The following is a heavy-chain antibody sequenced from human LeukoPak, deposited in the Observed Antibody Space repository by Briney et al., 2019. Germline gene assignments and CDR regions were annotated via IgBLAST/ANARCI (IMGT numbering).Heavy chain of an antibody. CDR2: ISGSGGST. D-gene: IGHD3-22*01. CDR1: GFTFSSYA. CDR3: AKLSYYYDSSGYYYVFDYYYGMDV. J-gene: IGHJ6*02. V-gene: IGHV3-23*01. Sequence: GGSLRLSCAASGFTFSSYAMSWVRQAPGKGLEWVSAISGSGGSTYYADSVKGRFTISRDNSKNTLYLQMNSLRAEGTAVYYCAKLSYYYDSSGYYYVFDYYYGMDVWGQGTTVTVSS.